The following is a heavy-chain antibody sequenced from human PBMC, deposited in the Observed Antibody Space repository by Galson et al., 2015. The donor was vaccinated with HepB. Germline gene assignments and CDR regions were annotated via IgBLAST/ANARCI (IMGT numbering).Heavy chain of an antibody. V-gene: IGHV3-53*01. CDR3: ARDFHDPGDYGDYGDYYYYMDV. CDR2: IYSGGST. CDR1: GFTVSSNY. Sequence: SLRLSCAASGFTVSSNYMSWVRQAPGKGLEWVSVIYSGGSTYYADSVKGRFTISRDNSKNTLYLQMNSLRAEDTAVYYCARDFHDPGDYGDYGDYYYYMDVWGKGTTVTVSS. D-gene: IGHD4-17*01. J-gene: IGHJ6*03.